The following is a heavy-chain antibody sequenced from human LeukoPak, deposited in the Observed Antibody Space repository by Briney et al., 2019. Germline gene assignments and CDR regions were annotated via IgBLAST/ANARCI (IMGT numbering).Heavy chain of an antibody. CDR1: GGSISSGDYY. D-gene: IGHD3-22*01. CDR2: IYYSGST. V-gene: IGHV4-30-4*01. CDR3: ARAQYYYDSSGYRFDY. Sequence: PSETLSLTCTVSGGSISSGDYYWSWIRQPPGQGLEWIGYIYYSGSTYYNPSLKSRVTISVDTSKNQFSLKLSSVTAADTAVYYCARAQYYYDSSGYRFDYWGQGTLVTVSS. J-gene: IGHJ4*02.